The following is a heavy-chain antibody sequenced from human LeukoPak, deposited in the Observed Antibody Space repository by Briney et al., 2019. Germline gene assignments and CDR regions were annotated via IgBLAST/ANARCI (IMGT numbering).Heavy chain of an antibody. D-gene: IGHD1-26*01. CDR1: GGTFSSYA. J-gene: IGHJ6*03. CDR2: IIPIFGTA. V-gene: IGHV1-69*05. CDR3: ARDRGSGSYYYYYMDV. Sequence: SVKVSCKASGGTFSSYAISWVRQAPGQGLEWMGGIIPIFGTANYAQKFQGRVTMTRDTSISTAYMELSRLRSDDTAVYYCARDRGSGSYYYYYMDVWGKGTTVTVSS.